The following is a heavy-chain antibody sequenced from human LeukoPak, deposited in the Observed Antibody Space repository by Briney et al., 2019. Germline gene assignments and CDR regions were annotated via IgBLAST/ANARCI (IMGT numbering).Heavy chain of an antibody. V-gene: IGHV1-69*05. CDR2: IIPIFGTA. Sequence: SVKVSCKASGGTFSSYAISWVRQAPGQGLEWMGGIIPIFGTANYAQKFQGRVTITTDESTSTAYMELSSLRSEDTAVYYCARGGGSSRPGAFDIWGQGTMVTASS. CDR3: ARGGGSSRPGAFDI. CDR1: GGTFSSYA. D-gene: IGHD1-26*01. J-gene: IGHJ3*02.